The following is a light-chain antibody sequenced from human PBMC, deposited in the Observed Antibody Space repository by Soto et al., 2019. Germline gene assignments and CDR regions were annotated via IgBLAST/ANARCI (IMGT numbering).Light chain of an antibody. CDR2: EVS. Sequence: QAVVTQPASVSGSPGQSITISCTGTSSDVGGYNYVSWYQLHPGKAPKLMVYEVSNRPSGVSNRFSGSKSGNTASLTISGLQAEDEADYYCSSYTSSTAYVFGTGTKLTVL. CDR1: SSDVGGYNY. J-gene: IGLJ1*01. CDR3: SSYTSSTAYV. V-gene: IGLV2-14*01.